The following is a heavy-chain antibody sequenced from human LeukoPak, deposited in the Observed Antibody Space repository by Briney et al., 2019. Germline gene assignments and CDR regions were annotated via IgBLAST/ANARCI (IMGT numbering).Heavy chain of an antibody. Sequence: GGSLRLSCAASGFTFSSYWMSWVRQAPGKGLEWVANIKQDGSQKYYVDSVKGRFTISRDNANNLLYLQMNSLRAEDTAVYYCARDRWGAAAAYMDVWGKGTTVTVSS. D-gene: IGHD6-13*01. CDR3: ARDRWGAAAAYMDV. J-gene: IGHJ6*03. CDR2: IKQDGSQK. V-gene: IGHV3-7*01. CDR1: GFTFSSYW.